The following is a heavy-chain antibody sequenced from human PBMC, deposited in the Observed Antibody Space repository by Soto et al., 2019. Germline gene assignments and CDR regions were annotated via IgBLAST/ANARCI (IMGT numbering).Heavy chain of an antibody. J-gene: IGHJ6*03. CDR1: GGSISSYY. Sequence: PSETLSLTCTVSGGSISSYYWSWIRQPPGKGLEWIGYIYYSGSTNYNPSLKSRVTISVDTSKNQFSLKLSSVTAADTAVYCCARDSSIYSYGYRGGLRLDYYYYMDVRGKGTTVTVSS. V-gene: IGHV4-59*01. CDR3: ARDSSIYSYGYRGGLRLDYYYYMDV. D-gene: IGHD5-18*01. CDR2: IYYSGST.